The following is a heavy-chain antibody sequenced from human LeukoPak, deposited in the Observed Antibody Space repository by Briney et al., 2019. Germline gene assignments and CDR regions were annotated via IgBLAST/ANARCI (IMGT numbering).Heavy chain of an antibody. CDR3: AKDEGYCSSTSCHDAFDI. CDR2: IRYDGSNK. Sequence: PGGSLRLSCAASGFTFSSYGMHWVRQAPGKGLEWVAFIRYDGSNKYYADSVKGRFTISRDNSKNTLYLQMNSLRAEDTAVYYCAKDEGYCSSTSCHDAFDIWGQGTMVTVSS. V-gene: IGHV3-30*02. D-gene: IGHD2-2*01. CDR1: GFTFSSYG. J-gene: IGHJ3*02.